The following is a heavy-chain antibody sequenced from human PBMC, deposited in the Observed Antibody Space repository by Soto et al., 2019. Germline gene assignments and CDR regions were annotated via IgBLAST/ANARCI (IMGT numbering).Heavy chain of an antibody. Sequence: GGSLRLSCAASGFIFSGYWMSWVRQAPGKGLEWVADINQDGSEKQYVDSVKGRFTISRDNAKNSLFLQMNSLRAEDTAVYYCSITMVRGIISPYYYGVDVWGQGTTVTVSS. CDR3: SITMVRGIISPYYYGVDV. V-gene: IGHV3-7*01. J-gene: IGHJ6*02. D-gene: IGHD3-10*01. CDR2: INQDGSEK. CDR1: GFIFSGYW.